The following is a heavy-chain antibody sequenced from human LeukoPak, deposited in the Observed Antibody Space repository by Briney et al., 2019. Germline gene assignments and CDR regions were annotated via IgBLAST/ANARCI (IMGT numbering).Heavy chain of an antibody. Sequence: GESLKISCKGSGYRFTSYWIGWVRQMPGKGLEWMGSIYPGDSDTRYSPSFQGQVTISADKSISTAYLQWSSLKASDTAMYYCARHSRRSRLSPHYYYYGMDVWGQGTTVTVSS. CDR3: ARHSRRSRLSPHYYYYGMDV. D-gene: IGHD2-2*01. V-gene: IGHV5-51*01. CDR2: IYPGDSDT. CDR1: GYRFTSYW. J-gene: IGHJ6*02.